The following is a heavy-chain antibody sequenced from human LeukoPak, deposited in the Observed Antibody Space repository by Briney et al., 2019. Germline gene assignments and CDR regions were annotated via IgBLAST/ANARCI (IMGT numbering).Heavy chain of an antibody. J-gene: IGHJ4*02. CDR3: ARGYVWIEMGLGY. CDR1: GYTFTGYS. D-gene: IGHD3/OR15-3a*01. V-gene: IGHV1-2*02. Sequence: GASVKVSCKASGYTFTGYSIYWVRQAPGQGLEWKGGINPNSGDTNFAQKFQGRVTMTRDTSISTAYMELSGLRSDDTAIYYCARGYVWIEMGLGYWGQGTLVTVSS. CDR2: INPNSGDT.